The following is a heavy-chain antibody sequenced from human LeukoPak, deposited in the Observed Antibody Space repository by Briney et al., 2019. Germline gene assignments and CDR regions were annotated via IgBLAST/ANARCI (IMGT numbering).Heavy chain of an antibody. Sequence: ASVKVSCKASGYTFTSYGISWVRQAPGQGLEWMGWISAYNGNTNYAQKLQGRVTMTKDTSTSTAYMELRSLRSDDTAVYYCARDRFRYCSGGSCYHFDYWGQGTLVTVSS. CDR2: ISAYNGNT. CDR1: GYTFTSYG. CDR3: ARDRFRYCSGGSCYHFDY. V-gene: IGHV1-18*04. D-gene: IGHD2-15*01. J-gene: IGHJ4*02.